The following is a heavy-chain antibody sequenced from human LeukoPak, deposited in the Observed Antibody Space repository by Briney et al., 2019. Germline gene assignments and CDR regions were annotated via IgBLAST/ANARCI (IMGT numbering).Heavy chain of an antibody. CDR1: GGSISSGGYY. V-gene: IGHV4-61*08. D-gene: IGHD4-17*01. CDR3: AAVFSDYGDPRIDY. CDR2: IYYSGST. J-gene: IGHJ4*02. Sequence: SETLSLTCTVSGGSISSGGYYWSWIRQHPGKGLEWIGYIYYSGSTNYNPSLKSRVTISVDTSKNQFSLKLSSVTAADTAVYYCAAVFSDYGDPRIDYWGQGTLVTVSS.